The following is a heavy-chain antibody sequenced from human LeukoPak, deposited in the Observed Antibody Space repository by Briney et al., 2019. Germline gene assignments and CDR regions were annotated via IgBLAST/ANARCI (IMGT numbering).Heavy chain of an antibody. D-gene: IGHD2-15*01. CDR2: ISSSGSTI. CDR3: ARRRAAPYQRCDP. CDR1: GFTFSDYY. J-gene: IGHJ5*02. Sequence: GGSLRLSCAASGFTFSDYYMSWIRQAPGKGLEWVSYISSSGSTIYYADSVKGRFTISRDNAKNSLYLQMNSLRAEDTAVYYCARRRAAPYQRCDPWGQGTLVTVSS. V-gene: IGHV3-11*04.